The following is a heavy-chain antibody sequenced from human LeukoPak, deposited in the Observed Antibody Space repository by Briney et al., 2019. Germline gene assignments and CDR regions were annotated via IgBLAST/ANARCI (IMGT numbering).Heavy chain of an antibody. CDR3: ARRYYYDTSGYWYYFDY. J-gene: IGHJ4*02. CDR2: IYYTGST. D-gene: IGHD3-22*01. V-gene: IGHV4-39*01. CDR1: GGSISSSGYY. Sequence: SETLSLTCTVSGGSISSSGYYWGWIRQPPGKGLEWIGSIYYTGSTYYNASLKSRVTISVDTSKNQFSLKLSSVTAADTAVYYCARRYYYDTSGYWYYFDYWGRGTLVTVSS.